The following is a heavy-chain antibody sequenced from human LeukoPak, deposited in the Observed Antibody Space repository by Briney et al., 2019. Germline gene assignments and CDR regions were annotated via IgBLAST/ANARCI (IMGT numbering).Heavy chain of an antibody. CDR3: AKDRGGSTSFDY. CDR2: ISASGGST. V-gene: IGHV3-23*01. J-gene: IGHJ4*02. CDR1: GFTFSSYS. D-gene: IGHD2-15*01. Sequence: GGSLRLSCAASGFTFSSYSMSWVRQPPGKGLEWVSSISASGGSTYYADSLKGRFTISRDNSKNTLYLQMNSLRAEDTAVYYCAKDRGGSTSFDYWGQGTLVTVSS.